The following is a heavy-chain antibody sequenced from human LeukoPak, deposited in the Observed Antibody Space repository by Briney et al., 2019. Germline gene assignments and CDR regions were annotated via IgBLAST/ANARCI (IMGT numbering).Heavy chain of an antibody. V-gene: IGHV3-48*03. D-gene: IGHD1-26*01. CDR1: GFTFSNYE. CDR2: ISSSGSTI. CDR3: ARDKILGATHFDY. Sequence: PGGSLRLSCAASGFTFSNYEMNWVRQAPGKGLEWVSYISSSGSTIYYADSVKGRFTISRDNTKNSLYLQMNSLRAEDTAVYYCARDKILGATHFDYWGQGTLVTVSS. J-gene: IGHJ4*02.